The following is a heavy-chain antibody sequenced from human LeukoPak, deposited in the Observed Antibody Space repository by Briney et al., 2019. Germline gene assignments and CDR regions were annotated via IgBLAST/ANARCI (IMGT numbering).Heavy chain of an antibody. CDR3: ARVQNAFDI. CDR2: MRHDGGEK. CDR1: GFTVSSNY. Sequence: PGGSLRLSCAASGFTVSSNYMSWVRQTPRKGLEWVANMRHDGGEKYYVDSVKGRFTISRDNAKNSLYLQMNSLRAEDTAVYYCARVQNAFDIWGQGTMVTVSS. J-gene: IGHJ3*02. V-gene: IGHV3-7*05.